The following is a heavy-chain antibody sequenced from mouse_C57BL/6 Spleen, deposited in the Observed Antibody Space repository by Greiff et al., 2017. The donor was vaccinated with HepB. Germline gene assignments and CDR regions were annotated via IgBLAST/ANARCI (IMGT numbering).Heavy chain of an antibody. D-gene: IGHD2-1*01. Sequence: QVQLKESGPELVKPGASVKISCKASGYAFSSSWMNWVKQRPGKGLEWIGRIYPGDGDTNYNGKFKGKATLTADKSSSTAYMQLSSLTSEDSAVYFCAREDIYYGNSWAMDYWGQGTSVTVSS. CDR3: AREDIYYGNSWAMDY. J-gene: IGHJ4*01. CDR2: IYPGDGDT. V-gene: IGHV1-82*01. CDR1: GYAFSSSW.